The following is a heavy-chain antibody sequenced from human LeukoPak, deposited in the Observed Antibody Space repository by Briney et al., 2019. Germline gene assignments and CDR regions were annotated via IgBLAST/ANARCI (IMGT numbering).Heavy chain of an antibody. Sequence: SETLSLTCAVSGGSISSSSYYWGWIRQPPGKGLGWVGSIYYSGSTYYNPSLKSRVTISVDTSKNQFSLKLSSVTAADTAVYYCARDLGGQWLVFSRNWFDPWGQGTLVTVSS. CDR1: GGSISSSSYY. D-gene: IGHD6-19*01. V-gene: IGHV4-39*07. J-gene: IGHJ5*02. CDR2: IYYSGST. CDR3: ARDLGGQWLVFSRNWFDP.